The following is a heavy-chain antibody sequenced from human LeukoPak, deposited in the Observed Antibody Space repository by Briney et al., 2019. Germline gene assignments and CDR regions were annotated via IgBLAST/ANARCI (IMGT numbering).Heavy chain of an antibody. V-gene: IGHV3-9*01. J-gene: IGHJ5*02. CDR2: ISWNSGSI. CDR3: AKDTRITIFGEFDP. Sequence: GGSLRLSCAASGFTFDDYAMHWVRQAPGKGLEWVSGISWNSGSIGYADSVKGRFTISRDNAKNSLYLQMNSLRAEDTALYYCAKDTRITIFGEFDPWGQGTLVTVSS. D-gene: IGHD3-3*01. CDR1: GFTFDDYA.